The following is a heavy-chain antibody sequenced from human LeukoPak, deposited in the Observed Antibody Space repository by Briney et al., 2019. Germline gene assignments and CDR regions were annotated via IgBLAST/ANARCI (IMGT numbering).Heavy chain of an antibody. J-gene: IGHJ4*02. CDR3: AKDRGSAPYCIDY. V-gene: IGHV3-23*01. D-gene: IGHD3-10*01. CDR1: GFTFSTYA. Sequence: GGSLRLSCAASGFTFSTYAMSWVRQAPGKGLEWVSAISGSGGNTYYADSVRGRFTISRDNSKSTVYLQTNSLRAEDTAVYYCAKDRGSAPYCIDYWGQGTLVTVSS. CDR2: ISGSGGNT.